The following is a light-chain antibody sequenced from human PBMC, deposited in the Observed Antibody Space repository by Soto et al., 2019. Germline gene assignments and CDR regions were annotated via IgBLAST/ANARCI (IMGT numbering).Light chain of an antibody. CDR2: GEN. J-gene: IGLJ3*02. Sequence: NFMLTQPHSVSESPGKTVTISCTRSSGSIAGNYVQWYQQRPGGAPTILIYGENQRPSGVPGRFSGSIDTSSNSASLTISGLKTEYEADYYFQSYDNSVSWVFGGGTKVTVL. CDR1: SGSIAGNY. V-gene: IGLV6-57*04. CDR3: QSYDNSVSWV.